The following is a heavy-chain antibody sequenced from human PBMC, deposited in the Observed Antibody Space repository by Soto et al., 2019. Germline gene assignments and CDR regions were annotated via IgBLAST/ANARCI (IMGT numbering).Heavy chain of an antibody. D-gene: IGHD3-9*01. CDR3: ARAAEIRYFDWLSSVNAFDF. V-gene: IGHV1-18*01. CDR2: ISAYNGNT. J-gene: IGHJ3*01. CDR1: GYTFTSYG. Sequence: QVQLVQSGAEVKKPGASVKVSCKASGYTFTSYGIRWVRQAPGQGLEWMGWISAYNGNTKYAQKLQGSVTMTTDTSTRTADMELSSLRSEDTAVYYCARAAEIRYFDWLSSVNAFDFWVKGTMVTVS.